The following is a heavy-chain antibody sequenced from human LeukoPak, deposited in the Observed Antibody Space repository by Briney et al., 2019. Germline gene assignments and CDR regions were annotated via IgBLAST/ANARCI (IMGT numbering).Heavy chain of an antibody. Sequence: SETLSLTCTVSGGSISSYYWSWIRQPPGKGLEWIGYIYYSGSTNYNPSLKSRVTISVDTSKNQFSLKLSSVTAADTAVYYCARGGSSWFCGMDVWGQGTTVTVSS. V-gene: IGHV4-59*01. CDR2: IYYSGST. J-gene: IGHJ6*02. CDR1: GGSISSYY. D-gene: IGHD6-13*01. CDR3: ARGGSSWFCGMDV.